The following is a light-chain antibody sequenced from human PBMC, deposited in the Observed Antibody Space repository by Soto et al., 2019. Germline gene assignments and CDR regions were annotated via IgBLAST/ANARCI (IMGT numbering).Light chain of an antibody. V-gene: IGKV3-15*01. CDR3: QQYSDWPAGT. CDR1: QDVSFN. J-gene: IGKJ4*01. CDR2: TAS. Sequence: EIMMTQSPATLSVSPGERATLSCRASQDVSFNLAWYQQKPGQAPRLLIYTASIRATGIPARFSGSGSGTAFTLTIGSLQTEDFAVYYCQQYSDWPAGTFGGGTKVEIK.